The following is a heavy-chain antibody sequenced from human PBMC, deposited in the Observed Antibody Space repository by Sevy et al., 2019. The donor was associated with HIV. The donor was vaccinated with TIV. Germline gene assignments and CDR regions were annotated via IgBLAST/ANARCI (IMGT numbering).Heavy chain of an antibody. CDR2: IGGSGSST. Sequence: GGSLRLSCAASGFTFSNYAMNWVRQAPGKGLEWVSGIGGSGSSTFYADSVKGGFTLSRDNAKNTLYLQMNNLRAEDAAVYYCAKSQSASGAALLSGFDYWGQGTLVTVSS. V-gene: IGHV3-23*01. D-gene: IGHD1-26*01. J-gene: IGHJ4*02. CDR3: AKSQSASGAALLSGFDY. CDR1: GFTFSNYA.